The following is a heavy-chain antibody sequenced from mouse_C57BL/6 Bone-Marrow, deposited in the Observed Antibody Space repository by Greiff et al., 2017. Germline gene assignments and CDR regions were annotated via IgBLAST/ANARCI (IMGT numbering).Heavy chain of an antibody. CDR2: IDPETGGT. D-gene: IGHD3-3*01. Sequence: QVQLKESGAELVRPGASVTLSCKASGYTFTDYEMHWVKQTPVHGLEWIGAIDPETGGTAYNQKFKGKAILTADKSSSTAYMELRSLTSEDSAVYYCTREGDSNRFAYWGQGTLVTVSA. J-gene: IGHJ3*01. CDR3: TREGDSNRFAY. V-gene: IGHV1-15*01. CDR1: GYTFTDYE.